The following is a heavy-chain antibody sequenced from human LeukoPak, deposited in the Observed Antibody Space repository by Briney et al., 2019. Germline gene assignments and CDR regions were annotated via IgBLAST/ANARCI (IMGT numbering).Heavy chain of an antibody. D-gene: IGHD3-10*01. CDR1: GFTFSSFA. J-gene: IGHJ4*02. CDR2: ITDSADTT. CDR3: AKGSGSSSERY. V-gene: IGHV3-23*01. Sequence: PGGSLRLSCAASGFTFSSFAMNWVRQDPGKGLEWVAAITDSADTTYYADSVKGRFTISRDNSKNTLYLQMNSLRADDTALYYCAKGSGSSSERYWGQGALVTVSS.